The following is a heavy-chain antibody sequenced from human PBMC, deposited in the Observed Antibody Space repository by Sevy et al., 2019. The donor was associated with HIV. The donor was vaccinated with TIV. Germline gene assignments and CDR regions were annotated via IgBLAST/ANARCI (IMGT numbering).Heavy chain of an antibody. D-gene: IGHD3-9*01. V-gene: IGHV3-23*01. CDR1: GFTFTDDF. J-gene: IGHJ4*02. CDR2: IGGSGGST. CDR3: ATDRISDWFFDS. Sequence: GGSLRLSCTASGFTFTDDFMNWVRQAPGRGLGWVSSIGGSGGSTHYEDSVKGRFTISRDNSKNTLYLQMNSLRAEDTAVYYCATDRISDWFFDSWGQGTLVTVSS.